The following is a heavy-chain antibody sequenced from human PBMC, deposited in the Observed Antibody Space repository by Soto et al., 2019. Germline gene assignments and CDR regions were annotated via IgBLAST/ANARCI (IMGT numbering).Heavy chain of an antibody. CDR3: ARAMVRGVIISVAYYYYYMDV. J-gene: IGHJ6*03. V-gene: IGHV1-46*03. CDR1: GYTFTSYY. CDR2: INPSGGST. D-gene: IGHD3-10*01. Sequence: ASVKISCKASGYTFTSYYMHWVRQAPGQGLEWMGIINPSGGSTSYAQKFQGRVTMTRDTSTSTVYMELSSLRSEDTAVYYCARAMVRGVIISVAYYYYYMDVWGKGTTVTVSS.